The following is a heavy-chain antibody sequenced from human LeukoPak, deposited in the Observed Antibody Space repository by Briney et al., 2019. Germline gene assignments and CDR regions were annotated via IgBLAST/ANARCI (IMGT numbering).Heavy chain of an antibody. D-gene: IGHD3-3*01. CDR1: GGSISSYY. J-gene: IGHJ4*02. Sequence: SETLSLTCTVSGGSISSYYWSWVRQPPGKGLEWIGYIYYSGSTNYNPSLKSRVTISVDTSKNQFSLKLSSVTAADTAVYYCARGHDFWSAGFDYWGQGTLVTVSS. CDR2: IYYSGST. V-gene: IGHV4-59*01. CDR3: ARGHDFWSAGFDY.